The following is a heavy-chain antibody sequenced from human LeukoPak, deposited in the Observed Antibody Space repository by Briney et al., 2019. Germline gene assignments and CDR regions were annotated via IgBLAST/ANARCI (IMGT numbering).Heavy chain of an antibody. CDR2: IYYSGST. D-gene: IGHD6-13*01. V-gene: IGHV4-31*03. Sequence: SKTLSLTCTVSGGSISSGGYYWSWIRQHPGKGLEWIGYIYYSGSTYYNPSLKSRVTISVDTSKNQFSLKLSSVTAADTAVYYCARDAPIYSSSWYGMDVWGQGTTVTVSS. CDR1: GGSISSGGYY. CDR3: ARDAPIYSSSWYGMDV. J-gene: IGHJ6*02.